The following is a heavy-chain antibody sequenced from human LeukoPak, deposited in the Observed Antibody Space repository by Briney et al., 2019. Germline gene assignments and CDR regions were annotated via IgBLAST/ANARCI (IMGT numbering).Heavy chain of an antibody. CDR1: GYTFTGYN. Sequence: ASVKVSCKASGYTFTGYNMHWVRQAPGQGLEWMGWINPNSGGTNYAQKFQGWVTMTRDTSISTVYMELSRLRSDDTAVYYCARGWELSPLDFDYWGQGTLVTVSS. J-gene: IGHJ4*02. D-gene: IGHD1-26*01. CDR3: ARGWELSPLDFDY. CDR2: INPNSGGT. V-gene: IGHV1-2*04.